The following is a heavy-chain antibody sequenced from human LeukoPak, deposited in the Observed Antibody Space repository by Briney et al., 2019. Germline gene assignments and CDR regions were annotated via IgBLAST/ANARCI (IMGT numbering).Heavy chain of an antibody. J-gene: IGHJ4*02. Sequence: SETLSLTCAVYGGSFSGYYWSWIRQPPGKGLEGIGEINHSGSTNYNPSLKSRVTISVDTSKNQFSLKLSSVTAADTAVYYCARVDYWGQGTLVTVSS. V-gene: IGHV4-34*01. CDR3: ARVDY. CDR1: GGSFSGYY. CDR2: INHSGST.